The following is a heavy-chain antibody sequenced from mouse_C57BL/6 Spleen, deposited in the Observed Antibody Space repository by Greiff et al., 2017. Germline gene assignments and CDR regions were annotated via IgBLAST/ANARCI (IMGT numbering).Heavy chain of an antibody. D-gene: IGHD1-1*01. CDR3: ARSYGKGYFDV. CDR2: IWSGGST. Sequence: VKLMESGPGLVQPSQSLSITCTVSGFSLTSYGVHWVRQSPGKGLEWLGVIWSGGSTDYNAAFISRLSISKDNSKSKVFFKMNSLQADDTAIYYCARSYGKGYFDVWGTGTTVTVSS. J-gene: IGHJ1*03. CDR1: GFSLTSYG. V-gene: IGHV2-2*01.